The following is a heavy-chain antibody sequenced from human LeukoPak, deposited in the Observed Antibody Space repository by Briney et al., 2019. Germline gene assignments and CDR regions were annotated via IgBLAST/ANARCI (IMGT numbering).Heavy chain of an antibody. V-gene: IGHV3-9*01. CDR2: ISWNSGSI. CDR3: AKDTYYDSSGPFDY. D-gene: IGHD3-22*01. J-gene: IGHJ4*02. CDR1: GFTFDDYA. Sequence: GGSLRLSCAASGFTFDDYAMHWVRQAPGKGLEWVSGISWNSGSIGYADSVKGRFTISRDNAKNSLYLQMNSLRAEDTALYYCAKDTYYDSSGPFDYWGQGTLVTVSS.